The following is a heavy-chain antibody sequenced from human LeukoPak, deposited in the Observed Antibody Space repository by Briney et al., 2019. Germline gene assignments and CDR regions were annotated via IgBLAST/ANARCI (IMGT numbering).Heavy chain of an antibody. CDR2: INWNGGST. J-gene: IGHJ4*02. D-gene: IGHD3-22*01. V-gene: IGHV3-20*04. CDR1: GFTFDDYG. CDR3: ARGYYYGSSGYYEDY. Sequence: GGSLRLSCAASGFTFDDYGMSWVRQAPGKGLEWVSGINWNGGSTGYADSVKGRFTISRDNAKNSLYLQMNSLRAEDTALYYCARGYYYGSSGYYEDYWGQGTLVTVSS.